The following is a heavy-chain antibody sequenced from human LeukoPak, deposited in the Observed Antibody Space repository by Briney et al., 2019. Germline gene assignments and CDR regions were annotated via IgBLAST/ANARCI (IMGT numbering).Heavy chain of an antibody. CDR3: ARRDQWDPRASAFDI. D-gene: IGHD1-26*01. CDR1: GYSFTSYW. Sequence: GESLKISCKGSGYSFTSYWISWVRQMPGKGLEWMGIIYPGDSDTRYSPSFQGQVTISADKSISTAYLQWSSLKASDTAMYYCARRDQWDPRASAFDIWGQGTMVTVSS. CDR2: IYPGDSDT. J-gene: IGHJ3*02. V-gene: IGHV5-51*01.